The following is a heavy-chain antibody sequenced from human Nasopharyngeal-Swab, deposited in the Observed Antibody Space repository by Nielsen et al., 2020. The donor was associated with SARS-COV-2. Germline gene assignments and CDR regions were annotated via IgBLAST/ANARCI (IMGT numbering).Heavy chain of an antibody. CDR3: ATHYVWGSYRSHWFDP. D-gene: IGHD3-16*02. Sequence: ASAQVSCKASAYTPTDLSMHCVRHAPATGLEWMGASDPEGGETIYAQKFQGRGTMTEDTSTDTAYMELSSLKSEDTAVYYCATHYVWGSYRSHWFDPWGQGTLVTVSS. J-gene: IGHJ5*02. CDR2: SDPEGGET. V-gene: IGHV1-24*01. CDR1: AYTPTDLS.